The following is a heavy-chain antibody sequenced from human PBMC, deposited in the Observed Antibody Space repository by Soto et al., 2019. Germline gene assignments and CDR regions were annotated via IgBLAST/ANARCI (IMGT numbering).Heavy chain of an antibody. CDR2: IYYDGST. Sequence: PSETLSLTCSVSGGSITSTIDYWGWIRQSPGKGLEWIGNIYYDGSTFYNPSLKSRVTISVDTSKRQFSLRVSSVTAADTAVYYCARRGSASGRNWFDSWGNGTPVTVSS. V-gene: IGHV4-39*01. CDR3: ARRGSASGRNWFDS. CDR1: GGSITSTIDY. J-gene: IGHJ5*01. D-gene: IGHD3-16*01.